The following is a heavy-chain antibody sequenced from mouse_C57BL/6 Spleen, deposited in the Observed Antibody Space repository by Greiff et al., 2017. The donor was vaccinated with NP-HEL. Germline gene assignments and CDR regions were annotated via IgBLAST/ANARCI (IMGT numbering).Heavy chain of an antibody. D-gene: IGHD2-1*01. Sequence: VQLQQSGAELVRPGASVTLSCKASGYTFTDYEMHWVKQTPVHGLEWIGAIDPETGGTAYNQKFKGKAILTADKSSSTAYMELRSRTSEDSAVYYCTRKLLYFFADWGQGTLVTVSA. CDR2: IDPETGGT. J-gene: IGHJ3*01. CDR3: TRKLLYFFAD. CDR1: GYTFTDYE. V-gene: IGHV1-15*01.